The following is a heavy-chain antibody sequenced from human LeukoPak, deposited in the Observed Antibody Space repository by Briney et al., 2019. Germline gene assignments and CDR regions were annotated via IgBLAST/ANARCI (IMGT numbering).Heavy chain of an antibody. V-gene: IGHV1-69*05. Sequence: ASVKVSCKASGGTFSSYAISWVRQAPGQGLEWMGGIIPIFGTANYAQKFQGRVTMTRDMSTSTVYMELSSLRSEDTAVYYCARGGVEWLVHYYYYYMDVWGKGTTVTVSS. D-gene: IGHD6-19*01. CDR2: IIPIFGTA. CDR3: ARGGVEWLVHYYYYYMDV. J-gene: IGHJ6*03. CDR1: GGTFSSYA.